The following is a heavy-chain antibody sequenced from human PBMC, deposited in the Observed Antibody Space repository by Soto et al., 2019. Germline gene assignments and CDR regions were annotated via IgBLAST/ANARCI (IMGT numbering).Heavy chain of an antibody. D-gene: IGHD3-3*01. J-gene: IGHJ6*03. CDR1: GFTFDDYG. V-gene: IGHV3-20*01. Sequence: GGSLRLSCAASGFTFDDYGMSWVRQAPGKGLEWVSGINWNGGSTGYADSVKGRFTISRDNAKNSLYLQMNSLRAEDTALYHCARRGGVTILSDYYMDVWGKGTTVTVSS. CDR2: INWNGGST. CDR3: ARRGGVTILSDYYMDV.